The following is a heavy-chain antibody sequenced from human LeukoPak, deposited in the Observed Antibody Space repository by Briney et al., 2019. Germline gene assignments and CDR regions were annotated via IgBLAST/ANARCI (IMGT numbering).Heavy chain of an antibody. V-gene: IGHV1-24*01. D-gene: IGHD3-22*01. CDR2: FDPEDGET. CDR3: ATVSYYYDSSGYQGYFQH. CDR1: GYTLTELS. Sequence: ASVKVSCKVSGYTLTELSIHWVRQPPVKGLEMMGCFDPEDGETIYAQRFQGRVTMTEDTSTDTAYMELSSLRSEDAAVYYCATVSYYYDSSGYQGYFQHWGQGTLVTVPS. J-gene: IGHJ1*01.